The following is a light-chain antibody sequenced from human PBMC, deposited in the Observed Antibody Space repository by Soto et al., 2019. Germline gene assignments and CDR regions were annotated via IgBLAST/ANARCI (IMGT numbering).Light chain of an antibody. V-gene: IGKV1-6*01. CDR1: QGIRND. J-gene: IGKJ1*01. CDR2: AAS. Sequence: AIQITQSPSSLSASVGDRVTITCRASQGIRNDLGWYQQKPGKAPKLLIYAASSLQSGVPSRFSGSGSGTDFTLTISSLQPEDFASYYCQQSYSTPQTFGQGTKVDIK. CDR3: QQSYSTPQT.